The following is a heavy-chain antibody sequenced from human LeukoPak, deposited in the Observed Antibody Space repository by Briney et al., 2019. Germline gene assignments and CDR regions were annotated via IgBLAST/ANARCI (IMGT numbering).Heavy chain of an antibody. CDR1: GGSISSSNYY. Sequence: PSETLSLTCTVSGGSISSSNYYWSWIRQPAGKGLEWIGRIYSSGSTNYNPSLKSRVTISIDTSKNQFSLNLNSVTAADTAVYYCAREEGYYYYYMDVWGKGTTVTVSS. CDR2: IYSSGST. V-gene: IGHV4-61*02. CDR3: AREEGYYYYYMDV. J-gene: IGHJ6*03.